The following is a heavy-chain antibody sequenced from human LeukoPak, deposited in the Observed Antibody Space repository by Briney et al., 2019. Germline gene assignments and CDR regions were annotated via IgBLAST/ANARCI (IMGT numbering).Heavy chain of an antibody. CDR2: ISGDGGTI. J-gene: IGHJ6*02. V-gene: IGHV3-43*02. CDR3: AKDQFGSGSYSLGGMDV. Sequence: GGSLRLSCAAYGFTFDDNAMHWVRQAPGKGLEWVSLISGDGGTIYYADSVKGRFTISRDNSKNSLYLQMNSLRTEDTALYYCAKDQFGSGSYSLGGMDVWGQGTTVTVSS. CDR1: GFTFDDNA. D-gene: IGHD3-10*01.